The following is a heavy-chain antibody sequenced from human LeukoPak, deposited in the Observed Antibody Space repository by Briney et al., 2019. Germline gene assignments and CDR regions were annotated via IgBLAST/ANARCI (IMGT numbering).Heavy chain of an antibody. CDR3: ARAAELLGLQFDY. D-gene: IGHD1-26*01. J-gene: IGHJ4*02. V-gene: IGHV1-69*05. CDR1: GGTFSSYA. Sequence: ASVKVSCKASGGTFSSYAISWVRQAPGQGLEWMGRIIPIFGTANYAQKFQGRVTITTDESTSTAYMELSSLLSEDTAVYYCARAAELLGLQFDYWGQGTLVTVSS. CDR2: IIPIFGTA.